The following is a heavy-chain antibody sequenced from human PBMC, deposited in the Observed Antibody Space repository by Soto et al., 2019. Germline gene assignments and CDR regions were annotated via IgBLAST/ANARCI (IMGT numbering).Heavy chain of an antibody. J-gene: IGHJ6*02. V-gene: IGHV4-34*01. CDR1: GGSFSGYY. D-gene: IGHD2-15*01. Sequence: QVQLQQWGAGLLKPSETLSLTCAVYGGSFSGYYWSWIRQPPGKGLGWIGEINHSGSTNYNPSLKSRVTISVDTSKNQFSLKLSSVTAADTAVYYCARTNIVVVVAATRNGMDVWGQGTTVTVSS. CDR3: ARTNIVVVVAATRNGMDV. CDR2: INHSGST.